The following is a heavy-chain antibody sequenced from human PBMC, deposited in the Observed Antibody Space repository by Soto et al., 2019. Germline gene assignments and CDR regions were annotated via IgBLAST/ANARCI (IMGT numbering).Heavy chain of an antibody. CDR2: ISAYNYNT. V-gene: IGHV1-18*01. CDR1: GYTFHNYG. Sequence: SVKVSCKASGYTFHNYGVSWVRQAHGQGLEWMGRISAYNYNTHYAQNFEGRVTMTRDTSTSTVYMELSSLRSEDTAVYYCARVMYYYDSSGYFDYWGQGTLVTVSS. D-gene: IGHD3-22*01. CDR3: ARVMYYYDSSGYFDY. J-gene: IGHJ4*02.